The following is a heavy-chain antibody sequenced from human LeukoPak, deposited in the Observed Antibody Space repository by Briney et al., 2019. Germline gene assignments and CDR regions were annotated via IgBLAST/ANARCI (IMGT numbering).Heavy chain of an antibody. CDR1: GFTFSSYS. CDR3: AREEAFDY. V-gene: IGHV3-21*01. Sequence: GGSLRLSCVASGFTFSSYSMHWVRQAPGKGLEWVSSITCNSSYIYYADSVKGRFTISRDNAKNSLYLQMNSLRAEDTAVYYCAREEAFDYWGQGTLVTVSS. CDR2: ITCNSSYI. J-gene: IGHJ4*02.